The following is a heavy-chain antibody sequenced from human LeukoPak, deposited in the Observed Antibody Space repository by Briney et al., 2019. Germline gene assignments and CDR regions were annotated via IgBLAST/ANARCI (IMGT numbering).Heavy chain of an antibody. CDR2: FDPEDGET. Sequence: ASVKVSCKVSGYTLTELSMHWVRQAPGKGLERMGGFDPEDGETIYAQKFQGRVTMTEDASTDTAYMELSSLRSEDTAAYYCATGKSTVTTNFDYWGQGTLVTVSS. D-gene: IGHD4-17*01. J-gene: IGHJ4*02. CDR3: ATGKSTVTTNFDY. V-gene: IGHV1-24*01. CDR1: GYTLTELS.